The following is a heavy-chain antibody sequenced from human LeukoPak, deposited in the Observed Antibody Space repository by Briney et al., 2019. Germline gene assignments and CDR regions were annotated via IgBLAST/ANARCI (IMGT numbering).Heavy chain of an antibody. CDR2: ISGSGGST. CDR3: AKDWPRYCSGGSCSGY. V-gene: IGHV3-23*01. CDR1: GFTFSSYA. D-gene: IGHD2-15*01. Sequence: GGSLRLSCAASGFTFSSYAMSWVRQAPGQGLEWVSAISGSGGSTYYADSVKGRFTISRDNSKNTLYLQMNSLRAEDTAVYYCAKDWPRYCSGGSCSGYWGQGTLVTVSS. J-gene: IGHJ4*02.